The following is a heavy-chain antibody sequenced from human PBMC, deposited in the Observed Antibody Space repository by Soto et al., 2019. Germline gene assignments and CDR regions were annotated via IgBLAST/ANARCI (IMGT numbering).Heavy chain of an antibody. D-gene: IGHD2-15*01. CDR3: ARSYRRYCSGGSCYSYYYYYMDV. CDR1: GGSISSYY. V-gene: IGHV4-59*01. Sequence: QVQLQESGPGLVKPSETLSLTCTVSGGSISSYYWSWIRQPPGKGLEWIGYIYYSGSTNYNPSLNSRVAISVVTSKNQFSLKLSSVTAADTAVYYCARSYRRYCSGGSCYSYYYYYMDVWGKGTTVTVSS. J-gene: IGHJ6*03. CDR2: IYYSGST.